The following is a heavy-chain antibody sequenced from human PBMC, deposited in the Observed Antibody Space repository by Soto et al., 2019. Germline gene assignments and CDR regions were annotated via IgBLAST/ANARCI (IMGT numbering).Heavy chain of an antibody. CDR2: ISYDGSSK. D-gene: IGHD3-22*01. CDR1: GFTFSNYG. V-gene: IGHV3-30*18. J-gene: IGHJ4*02. Sequence: QVQLVESGGGVVQPGRSLRLSCAASGFTFSNYGMHWVRQAPGKGLEWVAVISYDGSSKYYADSVKGRFTISRDNSKNTLYLHMNSLRAEDTAVYYCVKDHSVGSSGYYTLFDYWGQGTLVTVSS. CDR3: VKDHSVGSSGYYTLFDY.